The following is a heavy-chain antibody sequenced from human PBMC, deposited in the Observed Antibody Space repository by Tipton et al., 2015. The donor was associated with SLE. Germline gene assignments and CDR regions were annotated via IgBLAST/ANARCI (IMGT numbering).Heavy chain of an antibody. V-gene: IGHV3-48*03. CDR3: ARTTEYDY. CDR2: ITSSGR. Sequence: SLRLSCVVSGFTISSYEMNWVRQAPGKGLEWVASITSSGRHTSTYYADSVEGRFSISRDNAKNTLYLQMNSLRVDDTALYYCARTTEYDYWGQGTQVTVSS. D-gene: IGHD1-14*01. J-gene: IGHJ4*02. CDR1: GFTISSYE.